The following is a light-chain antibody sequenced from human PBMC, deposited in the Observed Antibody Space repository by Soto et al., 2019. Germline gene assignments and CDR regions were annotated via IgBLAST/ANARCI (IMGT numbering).Light chain of an antibody. CDR3: QQYGRSDWGA. CDR1: QSVTSTY. V-gene: IGKV3-20*01. J-gene: IGKJ2*01. Sequence: EIVLTQSPGTLSLSPGERATLSCRASQSVTSTYLAWYQQKPGQAPRLLIYGASSRATGIPDRFSGSGSGTDVTLALSRLEPQYCAGDYCQQYGRSDWGAFGQGTKLEIK. CDR2: GAS.